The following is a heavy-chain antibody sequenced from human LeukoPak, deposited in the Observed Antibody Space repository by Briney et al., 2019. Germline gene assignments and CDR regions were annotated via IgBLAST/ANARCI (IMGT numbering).Heavy chain of an antibody. V-gene: IGHV4-34*01. J-gene: IGHJ4*02. CDR3: AASLWFGIYPDY. CDR1: SGSFSGYY. CDR2: FDHNWGA. Sequence: SETLSLTCAVYSGSFSGYYWTWFRQPPGKGLEWIGEFDHNWGAKYNPSLKSRVTISVDTSNNHLSLSLNSVTTADTAVYYCAASLWFGIYPDYWGQGSLVTVSS. D-gene: IGHD3-10*01.